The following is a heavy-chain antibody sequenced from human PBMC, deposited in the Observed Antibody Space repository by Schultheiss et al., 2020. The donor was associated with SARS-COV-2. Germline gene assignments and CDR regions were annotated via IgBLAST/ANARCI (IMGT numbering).Heavy chain of an antibody. J-gene: IGHJ4*03. CDR3: ARDRGYSSSEPGFDY. CDR2: IYYSGST. D-gene: IGHD6-6*01. CDR1: GGSISSSSYY. Sequence: SETLSLTCTVSGGSISSSSYYWGWIRQPPGKGLEWIGSIYYSGSTYYNPSLKSRVTISVDTSKNQFSLKLSSVTAADTAVYYCARDRGYSSSEPGFDYWGQGTTVTVSS. V-gene: IGHV4-39*07.